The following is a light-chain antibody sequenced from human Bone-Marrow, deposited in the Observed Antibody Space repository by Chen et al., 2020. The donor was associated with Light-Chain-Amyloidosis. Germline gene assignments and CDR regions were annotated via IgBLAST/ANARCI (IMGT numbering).Light chain of an antibody. Sequence: SYHLTQPPSVLLSPGPTARVTCSGDDLPTKYAYWYQQKPGQAPVLVIHRDTERPSGISERFSGSSSGTTATLTISGVQAEDEADYHCQSADSSGTYEVIFGGGTKLTVL. CDR2: RDT. V-gene: IGLV3-25*03. CDR1: DLPTKY. CDR3: QSADSSGTYEVI. J-gene: IGLJ2*01.